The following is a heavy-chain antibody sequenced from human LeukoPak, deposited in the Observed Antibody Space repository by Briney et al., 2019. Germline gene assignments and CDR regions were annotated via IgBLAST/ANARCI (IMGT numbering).Heavy chain of an antibody. Sequence: SETLSLTCTVSGGSISSYYWSWIRQPPGKGLEWIGYIYYSGSTNYNPSLKSRVTISVDTSKNQFSLKLSSVTAADTAVYYCARDRGIVVAPRGYYYYMDVWGKGTTVTISS. V-gene: IGHV4-59*01. CDR3: ARDRGIVVAPRGYYYYMDV. D-gene: IGHD6-19*01. CDR2: IYYSGST. CDR1: GGSISSYY. J-gene: IGHJ6*03.